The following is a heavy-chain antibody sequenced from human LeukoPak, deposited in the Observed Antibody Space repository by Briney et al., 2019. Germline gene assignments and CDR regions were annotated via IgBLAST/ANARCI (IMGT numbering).Heavy chain of an antibody. Sequence: SQTLPLTCAISGDSVSSNSATWNWIRQSPSRGLEWLGRTYYRSKWFDDYAVSVKSRVTINPDTSKNHFSLLLNSVTPEDTAVYYCARARYCSGGSCYYGLDVWGQGTTVTVSS. D-gene: IGHD2-15*01. CDR2: TYYRSKWFD. CDR3: ARARYCSGGSCYYGLDV. CDR1: GDSVSSNSAT. J-gene: IGHJ6*02. V-gene: IGHV6-1*01.